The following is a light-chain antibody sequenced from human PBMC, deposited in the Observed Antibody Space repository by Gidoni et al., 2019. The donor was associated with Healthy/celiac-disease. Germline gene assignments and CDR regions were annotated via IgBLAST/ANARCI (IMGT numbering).Light chain of an antibody. Sequence: EIVLTQSPGTLSLSPGERATLSCRASQSVSSSYLAWYQQKPGQAPRLLIYGASSRATGIPDSFSGSGSGTDFTLTIIRLEPEDFAVYYCQQYGSSPGTFGQGTKVEIK. CDR3: QQYGSSPGT. V-gene: IGKV3-20*01. J-gene: IGKJ1*01. CDR2: GAS. CDR1: QSVSSSY.